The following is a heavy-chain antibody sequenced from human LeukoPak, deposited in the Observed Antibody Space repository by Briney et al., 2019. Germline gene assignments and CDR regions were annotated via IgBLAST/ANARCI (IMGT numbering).Heavy chain of an antibody. V-gene: IGHV1-18*04. CDR2: ISAYNGNT. J-gene: IGHJ3*02. Sequence: ASVKVSCKASGYAFTGYYMHWVRQAPGRGLEWMGWISAYNGNTNYAQKLQGRVTMTTDTSTSTAYMELRSLRSDDTAVYYCAREWYYDSSGYSDDAFDIWGQGTMVTVSS. D-gene: IGHD3-22*01. CDR1: GYAFTGYY. CDR3: AREWYYDSSGYSDDAFDI.